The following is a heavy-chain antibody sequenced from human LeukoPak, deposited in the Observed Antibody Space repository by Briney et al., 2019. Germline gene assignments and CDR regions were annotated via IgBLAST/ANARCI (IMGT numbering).Heavy chain of an antibody. V-gene: IGHV1-8*01. CDR2: MNPNSGNT. CDR1: GYTFTSYD. D-gene: IGHD6-6*01. CDR3: ARLVAARLSWFDP. J-gene: IGHJ5*02. Sequence: ASVEVSCKAFGYTFTSYDINWVRQATGQGLEWMGWMNPNSGNTGYAQKFQGRVTMTRNTSISTAYMELSSLRSEDTAVYYCARLVAARLSWFDPWGQGTLVTVSS.